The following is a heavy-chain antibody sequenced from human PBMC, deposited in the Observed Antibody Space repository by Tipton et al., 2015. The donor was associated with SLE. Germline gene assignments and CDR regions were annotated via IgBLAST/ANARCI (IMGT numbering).Heavy chain of an antibody. Sequence: GLVKPSETLSLTCTVSGDSISSYYWSWIRQPPGKGLEWIGYIYTSGSTSYNPSLKRRVTISVDTSKNQFSLKLSSVTAADTAVYYCARGGSRGFDYWGQGTLVTVSS. CDR2: IYTSGST. V-gene: IGHV4-59*01. CDR1: GDSISSYY. J-gene: IGHJ4*02. CDR3: ARGGSRGFDY. D-gene: IGHD3-10*01.